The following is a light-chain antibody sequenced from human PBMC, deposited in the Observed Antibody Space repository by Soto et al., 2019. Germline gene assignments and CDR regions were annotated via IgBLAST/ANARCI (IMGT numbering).Light chain of an antibody. V-gene: IGLV2-14*01. CDR2: EVS. CDR3: SSYTSSSTWV. CDR1: SSDVGGYNY. J-gene: IGLJ3*02. Sequence: QSALTQPASVSGSPGQSITISCTGTSSDVGGYNYVSWYQQHPGKAPKVMIYEVSNRPSGVSNRFSGSKSGNTASLTISGLQPEDEADYYCSSYTSSSTWVFGGGTKVTVL.